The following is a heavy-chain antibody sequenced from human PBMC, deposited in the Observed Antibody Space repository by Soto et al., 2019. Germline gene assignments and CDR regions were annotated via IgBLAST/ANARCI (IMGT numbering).Heavy chain of an antibody. CDR2: IIPIFGTA. J-gene: IGHJ4*02. CDR1: GGTFSSYA. Sequence: SVKVSCKASGGTFSSYAISWVRQAPGQGLEWMGGIIPIFGTANYAQKFQGRVTITADESTSTAYMELSSLRSEDTAVYYCARGPGYCSGGSCYAYYFDYWGQGTLVTVSS. V-gene: IGHV1-69*13. CDR3: ARGPGYCSGGSCYAYYFDY. D-gene: IGHD2-15*01.